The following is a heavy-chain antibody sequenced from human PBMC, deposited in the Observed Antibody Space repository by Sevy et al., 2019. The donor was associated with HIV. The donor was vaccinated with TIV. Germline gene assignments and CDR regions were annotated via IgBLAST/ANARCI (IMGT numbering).Heavy chain of an antibody. CDR2: ISYDGSNK. CDR3: AREPRIRGYSYGFDY. V-gene: IGHV3-30-3*01. J-gene: IGHJ4*02. Sequence: GGSLRLSCAASGFTFSSYAMHWVRQAPGKGLEWVAVISYDGSNKYYADSVKGRFTISRDNSKNTLYLQMNSLRAEDTAVYYCAREPRIRGYSYGFDYWGQGTLVTFSS. D-gene: IGHD5-18*01. CDR1: GFTFSSYA.